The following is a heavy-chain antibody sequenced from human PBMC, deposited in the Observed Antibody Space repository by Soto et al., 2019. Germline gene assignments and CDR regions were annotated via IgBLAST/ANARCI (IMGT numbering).Heavy chain of an antibody. CDR3: ARGPGGFGDFSLDY. D-gene: IGHD3-10*01. J-gene: IGHJ4*02. V-gene: IGHV4-4*07. Sequence: QVQLQESGPGLVKPSETLSLSCGVSGGSISQYYWSWIRQPAGKGLEWIGRIYSGWSTNYNPSLERRVTMSVYTFKNKFSLKLSSVTAADTAVYYCARGPGGFGDFSLDYLGQGTLVTVSS. CDR1: GGSISQYY. CDR2: IYSGWST.